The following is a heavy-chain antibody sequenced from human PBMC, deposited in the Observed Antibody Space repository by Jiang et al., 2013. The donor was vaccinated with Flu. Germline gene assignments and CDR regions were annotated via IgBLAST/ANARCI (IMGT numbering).Heavy chain of an antibody. V-gene: IGHV1-8*02. CDR2: MNPNSGNT. J-gene: IGHJ4*02. Sequence: SYDINWVRQATGQGLEWMGWMNPNSGNTGYAQKFQGRVTMTRNTSVSTAYMELSSLRSEDTAVYYCARGRAGYYGSRGYSSGWYEFDYWGQGTLVTVSS. CDR1: SYD. CDR3: ARGRAGYYGSRGYSSGWYEFDY. D-gene: IGHD6-19*01.